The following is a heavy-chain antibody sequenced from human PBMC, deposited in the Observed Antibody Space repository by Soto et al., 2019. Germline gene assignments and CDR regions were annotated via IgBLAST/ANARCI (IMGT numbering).Heavy chain of an antibody. D-gene: IGHD4-17*01. CDR1: GFTFSSYG. Sequence: QVQLVESGGGVVQPGRSLRLSCAASGFTFSSYGMHWVRQAPGKGLEWVAVISYDAINKYYADSVKGRFTISRDNSKNTLYLQMSSLRPEDTAVYYCAKDRGLRTFHYGMDVWGQGTTVTVSS. J-gene: IGHJ6*02. CDR2: ISYDAINK. CDR3: AKDRGLRTFHYGMDV. V-gene: IGHV3-30*18.